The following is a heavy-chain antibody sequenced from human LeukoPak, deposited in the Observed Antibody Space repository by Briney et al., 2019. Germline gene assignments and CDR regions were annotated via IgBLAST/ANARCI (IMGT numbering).Heavy chain of an antibody. CDR2: IRYDGSNK. D-gene: IGHD1-26*01. CDR1: GFTFSSYG. V-gene: IGHV3-30*02. Sequence: HPGGSLRLSCAASGFTFSSYGMHWVRQAPGKGLEWVAFIRYDGSNKYYADSVKGRFTISRDNSKNSLYLQMNSLRAEDTAVYYCAREKYSGSYGIDYWGQGTLVTVSS. CDR3: AREKYSGSYGIDY. J-gene: IGHJ4*02.